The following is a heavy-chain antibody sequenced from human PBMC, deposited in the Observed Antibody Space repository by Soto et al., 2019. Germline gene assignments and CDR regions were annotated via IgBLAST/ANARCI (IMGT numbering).Heavy chain of an antibody. Sequence: VASVKVSCKASGYTFTGYYMHWVRQAPGQGLEWMGWINPNSGGTNYAQKFQGRVTMTRDTSISTAYMELSRLRSDDTAVYYCARFWFAVAVCYGMDVWGQGTTVTVSS. CDR3: ARFWFAVAVCYGMDV. J-gene: IGHJ6*02. D-gene: IGHD6-19*01. CDR1: GYTFTGYY. V-gene: IGHV1-2*02. CDR2: INPNSGGT.